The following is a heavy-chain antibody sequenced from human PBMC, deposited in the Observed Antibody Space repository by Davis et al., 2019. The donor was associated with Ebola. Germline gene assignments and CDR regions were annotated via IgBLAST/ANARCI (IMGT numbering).Heavy chain of an antibody. J-gene: IGHJ5*02. CDR1: GYTFTSYG. Sequence: ASVKISCKASGYTFTSYGISWVRQAPGQGLEWMGWISAYNGNTNYAQKLQGRVTMTTDTSTSTAYMELRSLRSDDTAVYYCARQGWSGYSLRHWLDPWGRGTLVTVSS. D-gene: IGHD3-3*01. CDR3: ARQGWSGYSLRHWLDP. V-gene: IGHV1-18*01. CDR2: ISAYNGNT.